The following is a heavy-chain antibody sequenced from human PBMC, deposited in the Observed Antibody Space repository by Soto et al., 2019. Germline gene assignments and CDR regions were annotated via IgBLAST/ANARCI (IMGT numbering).Heavy chain of an antibody. CDR2: IYYSGST. CDR1: GGSISSGGYY. Sequence: QVQLQESGPGLVKPSQTLSLTCTVSGGSISSGGYYWSWIRQHPGKGLEWIGYIYYSGSTYYNPSLKRRVTXXVXTXXNQFSLKLSSVTAADTAVYYCARYPAPYGDYGFDYWGQGTLVTVSS. D-gene: IGHD4-17*01. J-gene: IGHJ4*02. CDR3: ARYPAPYGDYGFDY. V-gene: IGHV4-31*03.